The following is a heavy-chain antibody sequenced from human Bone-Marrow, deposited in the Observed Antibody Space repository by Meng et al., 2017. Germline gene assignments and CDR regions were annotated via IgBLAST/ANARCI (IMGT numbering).Heavy chain of an antibody. V-gene: IGHV1-2*06. J-gene: IGHJ4*02. Sequence: QVQPGQAWAEVKKPGASVKVSCKPSGYNFPDYYIHWVRRAPGQGLEWMGRINPKSGDTHYEQKFQARVTMTGDTSISTAYMELSGLRSDDTAMYYCARDEDISAAGKLFGDYWGQGTLVTVSS. CDR3: ARDEDISAAGKLFGDY. D-gene: IGHD6-25*01. CDR1: GYNFPDYY. CDR2: INPKSGDT.